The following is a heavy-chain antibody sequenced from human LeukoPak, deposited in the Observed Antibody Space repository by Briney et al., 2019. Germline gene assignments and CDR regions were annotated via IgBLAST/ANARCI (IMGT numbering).Heavy chain of an antibody. CDR3: ARRRGDYGSGELNI. V-gene: IGHV4-59*08. D-gene: IGHD3-10*01. CDR1: GGSISSYY. J-gene: IGHJ3*02. Sequence: PSETLSFTCTVSGGSISSYYWSWIRQPPGKGLEWIGEIYYSGSTKYNPSLKSRVTISVDTSKNQFSLKLSSVTVADTAVYYCARRRGDYGSGELNIWGQGTMVTVAS. CDR2: IYYSGST.